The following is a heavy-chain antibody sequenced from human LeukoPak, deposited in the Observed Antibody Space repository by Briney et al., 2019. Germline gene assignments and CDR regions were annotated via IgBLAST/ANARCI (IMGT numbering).Heavy chain of an antibody. D-gene: IGHD5-12*01. CDR3: ARSGSGYLGYYFDY. CDR1: GGSISSSSYY. CDR2: IYYSGST. J-gene: IGHJ4*02. Sequence: PSETLSLTCTVSGGSISSSSYYWGWIRQPPGKGLEWIGSIYYSGSTYYNPSLKSRVTISVDTSKNQFSLKLSSVTAADTAVYYCARSGSGYLGYYFDYWGQGTLVTVSS. V-gene: IGHV4-39*07.